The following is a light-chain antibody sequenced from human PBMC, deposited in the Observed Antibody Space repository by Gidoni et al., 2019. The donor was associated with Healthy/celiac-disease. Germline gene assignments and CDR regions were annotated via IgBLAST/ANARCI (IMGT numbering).Light chain of an antibody. CDR3: QQSYSTPSPMYT. J-gene: IGKJ2*01. CDR2: AAS. Sequence: DIQMTQSPSSLSASVGDRVTITCRASQSISSYLNWYQQKPGKAPKLLIYAASSLQSGVPSRFSGRGSGTDFTLTISSLQPEDFATYYCQQSYSTPSPMYTFGQGTKLEIK. CDR1: QSISSY. V-gene: IGKV1-39*01.